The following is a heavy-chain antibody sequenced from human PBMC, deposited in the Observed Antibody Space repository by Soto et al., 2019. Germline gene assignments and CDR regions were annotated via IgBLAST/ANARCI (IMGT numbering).Heavy chain of an antibody. V-gene: IGHV3-30*03. D-gene: IGHD3-22*01. CDR1: GFTFRSSG. CDR3: VTKIVVVMTRAFDY. Sequence: GGSLRLSCAASGFTFRSSGMHWVRQAPGKGLEWVAFISFDGSETYYADSVKGRFTISRDNSRNTLYLQMDSLRVEDTAVYYCVTKIVVVMTRAFDYWGQGTLVTVSS. CDR2: ISFDGSET. J-gene: IGHJ4*02.